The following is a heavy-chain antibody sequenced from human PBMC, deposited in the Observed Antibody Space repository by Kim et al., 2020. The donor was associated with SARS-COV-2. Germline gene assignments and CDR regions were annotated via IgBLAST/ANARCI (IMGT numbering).Heavy chain of an antibody. CDR2: IEDGGSTT. CDR3: ATLLDVDDN. Sequence: GGSLRLSCAASGFTLSDRWMHWVRQVPGKGLVWVSRIEDGGSTTSYADFVKGRFTISRDNAKNTLYLEMNSLRAEDTAVYYCATLLDVDDNWGQGVLVTVSS. D-gene: IGHD2-2*03. CDR1: GFTLSDRW. V-gene: IGHV3-74*01. J-gene: IGHJ4*02.